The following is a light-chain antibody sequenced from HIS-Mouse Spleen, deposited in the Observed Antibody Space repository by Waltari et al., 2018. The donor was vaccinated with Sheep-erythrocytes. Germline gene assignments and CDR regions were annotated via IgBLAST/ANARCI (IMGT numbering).Light chain of an antibody. CDR3: CSYAGSYNHV. V-gene: IGLV2-11*01. CDR2: DVS. Sequence: QSALTQPSSVSGSPGQSVTISCPGTSSDAGGYTYVSWYQQHPGKAPKLMIYDVSKRPSGVPDRFSGSKSGNTASLTISGLQAEDEADYYCCSYAGSYNHVFATGTKVTVL. J-gene: IGLJ1*01. CDR1: SSDAGGYTY.